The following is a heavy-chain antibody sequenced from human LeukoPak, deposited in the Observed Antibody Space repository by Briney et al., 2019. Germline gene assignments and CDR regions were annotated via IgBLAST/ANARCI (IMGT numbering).Heavy chain of an antibody. CDR3: ARSLVATSSLGDY. CDR2: INHSGST. CDR1: GGSFSGYY. J-gene: IGHJ4*02. V-gene: IGHV4-34*01. D-gene: IGHD5-12*01. Sequence: SSETLSLTCAVYGGSFSGYYWSWIRQPPGKGLEWIGEINHSGSTNYNPSLKSRVTISVDTSKNQFSLKLSSVTAADTAVYYCARSLVATSSLGDYWGQGTLVTVSS.